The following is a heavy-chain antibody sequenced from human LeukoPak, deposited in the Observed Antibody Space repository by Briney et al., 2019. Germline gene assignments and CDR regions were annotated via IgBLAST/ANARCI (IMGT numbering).Heavy chain of an antibody. CDR1: GGTFSIYA. J-gene: IGHJ5*02. Sequence: SVKAACKASGGTFSIYAISWVRQAPGQGLEWMGAIIPIFGTAKYAKNFQGRVTITTNESTSTAYMELSSLRSEDTAVYYCARLLDTLNGFDPWGQGTLVTVSS. V-gene: IGHV1-69*05. D-gene: IGHD5-18*01. CDR2: IIPIFGTA. CDR3: ARLLDTLNGFDP.